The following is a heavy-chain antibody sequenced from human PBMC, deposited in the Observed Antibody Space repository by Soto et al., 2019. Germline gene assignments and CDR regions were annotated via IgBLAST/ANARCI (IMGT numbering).Heavy chain of an antibody. Sequence: EVRLLESGGDLVQPGGSLRLSCAASGFTFSSYAMSWVRQAPGKGLEWVSAISGTGGSTYYADSVKGRFTISRDNSKNTLYRQMNSLRAEDTAVYYCAKSGGIVVVPAALDYWGQGTLVTVSS. D-gene: IGHD2-2*01. CDR2: ISGTGGST. V-gene: IGHV3-23*01. J-gene: IGHJ4*02. CDR1: GFTFSSYA. CDR3: AKSGGIVVVPAALDY.